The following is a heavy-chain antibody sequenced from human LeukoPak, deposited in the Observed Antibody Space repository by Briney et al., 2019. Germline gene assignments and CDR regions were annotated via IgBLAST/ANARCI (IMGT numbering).Heavy chain of an antibody. Sequence: ASVKVSCKASGYIFTSYGISWVRQAPGQGLEWMGWISAYNGNASYAQKLQGRVTMTTDTSTSTAYMELRSLRSDDTAVYYCARDPAVGGSSGWADAFDIWGQGTMVTVSS. V-gene: IGHV1-18*01. CDR2: ISAYNGNA. D-gene: IGHD6-19*01. J-gene: IGHJ3*02. CDR3: ARDPAVGGSSGWADAFDI. CDR1: GYIFTSYG.